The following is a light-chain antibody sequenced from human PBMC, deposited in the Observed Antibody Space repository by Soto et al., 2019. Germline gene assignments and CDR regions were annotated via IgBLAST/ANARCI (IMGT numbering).Light chain of an antibody. CDR1: ALPNQY. Sequence: SYDLTQAPSVSVSPGQTARITCSGDALPNQYAYWYQQKPGQAPVSLIYKDSERPSGIPERFSGSSSGTTVTLTISGVQAEDEADYYCQSADSSGAFVVFGGGTQLTVL. V-gene: IGLV3-25*03. CDR2: KDS. J-gene: IGLJ2*01. CDR3: QSADSSGAFVV.